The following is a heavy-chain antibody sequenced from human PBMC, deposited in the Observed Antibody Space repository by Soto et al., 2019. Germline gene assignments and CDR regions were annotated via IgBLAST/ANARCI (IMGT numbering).Heavy chain of an antibody. V-gene: IGHV3-33*01. D-gene: IGHD3-10*01. CDR1: GFTFSSYG. J-gene: IGHJ4*02. CDR3: ARAYYGSGSYYRAIFDY. CDR2: IWYDGSNK. Sequence: GGSLRLSCAASGFTFSSYGMHWVRQAPGKGLEWVAVIWYDGSNKYYADSVKGRFTISRDNSKNTLYLQMNSLRAEDTAVYYCARAYYGSGSYYRAIFDYWGQGTLVTVSS.